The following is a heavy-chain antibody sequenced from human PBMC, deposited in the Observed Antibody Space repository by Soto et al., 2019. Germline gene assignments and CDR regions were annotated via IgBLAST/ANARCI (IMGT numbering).Heavy chain of an antibody. CDR2: ITIPGSGT. CDR3: AFFFQEEDGIRDTVQVSAFLLNRSSDL. D-gene: IGHD1-20*01. Sequence: KVLEWVSTITIPGSGTHYADSVKGRFTISRDNSKNTVSLQMRGLSAEDTAIYYCAFFFQEEDGIRDTVQVSAFLLNRSSDL. V-gene: IGHV3-23*01. J-gene: IGHJ2*01.